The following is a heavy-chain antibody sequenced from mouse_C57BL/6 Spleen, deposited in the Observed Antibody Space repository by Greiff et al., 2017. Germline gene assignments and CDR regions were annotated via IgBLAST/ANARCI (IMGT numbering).Heavy chain of an antibody. D-gene: IGHD2-12*01. J-gene: IGHJ3*01. CDR1: GYTFTSYW. CDR3: ARYDRTWFAY. CDR2: IYPGSGST. V-gene: IGHV1-55*01. Sequence: QVHVKQPGAELVKPGASVKMSCKASGYTFTSYWITWVKQRPGQGLEWIGDIYPGSGSTNYNEKFKSKATLTVDTSSSTAYMQLSSLTSEDSAVYYCARYDRTWFAYWGQGTLVTVSA.